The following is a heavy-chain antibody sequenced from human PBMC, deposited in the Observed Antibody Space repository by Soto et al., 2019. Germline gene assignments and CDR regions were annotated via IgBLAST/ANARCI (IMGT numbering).Heavy chain of an antibody. Sequence: EVQLVESGGGLVQPGGSLRLSCVVSGFTFSSYNMNWVRQAPGKGLEWVTYISGSGSTIYYADSVKGRFTISRDNVKNSLYLQMNSLRDEDTAVYYCARSKYIDYWGQGTLFTVSS. J-gene: IGHJ4*02. CDR2: ISGSGSTI. CDR1: GFTFSSYN. CDR3: ARSKYIDY. V-gene: IGHV3-48*02. D-gene: IGHD4-4*01.